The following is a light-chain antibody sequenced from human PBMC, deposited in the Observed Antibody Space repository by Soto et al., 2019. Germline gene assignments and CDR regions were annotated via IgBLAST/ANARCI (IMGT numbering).Light chain of an antibody. Sequence: DIVVPQSPYSLAVSLGERATINCKSSQSFLYSSNDKNCLACYQQKPGKPPNLLXDWXSTRESGVPDRLSGSGSGTDFTLTISSLQAEDVAVYYCQQYYTSPRTFGGGTKVDIK. CDR3: QQYYTSPRT. CDR2: WXS. V-gene: IGKV4-1*01. CDR1: QSFLYSSNDKNC. J-gene: IGKJ4*01.